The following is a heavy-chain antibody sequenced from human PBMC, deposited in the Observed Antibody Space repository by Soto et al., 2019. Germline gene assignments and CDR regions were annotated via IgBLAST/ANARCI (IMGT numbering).Heavy chain of an antibody. CDR2: ISYDGSNK. J-gene: IGHJ2*01. D-gene: IGHD3-10*01. Sequence: GKGLEWVAVISYDGSNKYYADSVKGRFTISRDNSKNTLYLQMNSLRAEDTAVYYCSIFFFSSRRRHTRYRSGSAFLLNRSSDL. CDR3: SIFFFSSRRRHTRYRSGSAFLLNRSSDL. V-gene: IGHV3-30*03.